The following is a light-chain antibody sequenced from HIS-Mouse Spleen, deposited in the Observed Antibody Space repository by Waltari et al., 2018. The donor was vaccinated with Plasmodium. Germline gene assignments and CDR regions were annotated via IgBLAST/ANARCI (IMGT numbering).Light chain of an antibody. CDR1: QGIRNV. CDR2: AAS. CDR3: LQHSSYPVT. Sequence: DIQMTQSTSSLSAYVGDRVTITCRASQGIRNVLGGYLQKPGKAPKSLRYAASSLQSGGPSRFSGSGSGKEVTLTIISLQPGDFATYYGLQHSSYPVTFGQGTRLDIK. V-gene: IGKV1-17*01. J-gene: IGKJ5*01.